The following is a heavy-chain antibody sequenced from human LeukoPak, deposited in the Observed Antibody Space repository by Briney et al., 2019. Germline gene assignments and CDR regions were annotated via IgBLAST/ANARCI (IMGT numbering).Heavy chain of an antibody. Sequence: ASVKVSCKASGYSFISYGLYWVRQAPGQGLEWMGWISPYNGNTNYAQNLQGRVTMTTDTSTSTAYMELRSLRSDDTAVYYCARVDNGGFTWSLYYFDYWGQGTLLTVSS. D-gene: IGHD1-14*01. CDR2: ISPYNGNT. J-gene: IGHJ4*02. CDR3: ARVDNGGFTWSLYYFDY. CDR1: GYSFISYG. V-gene: IGHV1-18*01.